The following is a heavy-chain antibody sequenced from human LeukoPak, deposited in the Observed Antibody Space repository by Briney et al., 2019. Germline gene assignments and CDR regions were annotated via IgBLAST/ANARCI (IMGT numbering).Heavy chain of an antibody. CDR2: INPNSGGT. J-gene: IGHJ3*02. D-gene: IGHD3-22*01. V-gene: IGHV1-2*06. Sequence: GASVKVSCKASGYTFTGYYMHGVRQAPGQGLEWMGRINPNSGGTNYAQKFQGRVTMTRDTSISTAYMELSRLRSDHTAVYYCARAPYYYDRSGSLGAFDIWGQGSMVTVSS. CDR1: GYTFTGYY. CDR3: ARAPYYYDRSGSLGAFDI.